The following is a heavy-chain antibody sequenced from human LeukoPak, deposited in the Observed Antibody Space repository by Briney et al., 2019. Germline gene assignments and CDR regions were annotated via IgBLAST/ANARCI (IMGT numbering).Heavy chain of an antibody. V-gene: IGHV1-2*02. Sequence: GASVKVSCKASGYTFTGYYMHWVRQAPGQGLEWMGWINPNSGGTNYAQKFQVRVTMTRDTSISTAYMELSRLRSDDTAVYYCARSHSVAAAFSYNWFDPCGQGTLVTVSS. D-gene: IGHD6-13*01. CDR1: GYTFTGYY. J-gene: IGHJ5*02. CDR3: ARSHSVAAAFSYNWFDP. CDR2: INPNSGGT.